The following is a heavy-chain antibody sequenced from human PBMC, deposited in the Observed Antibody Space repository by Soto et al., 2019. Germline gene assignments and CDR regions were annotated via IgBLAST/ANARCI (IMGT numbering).Heavy chain of an antibody. Sequence: GGSLRLSCAASGFTFSNAWMNWVRQAPGKGLEWVGRIKSKTDGGTTDYAAPVKGRFTIPRDDSKYKLYLQMNSLKTEDTAVYYCTAYNVSSSDRGFDYYYYGMDVWGQGTTVTVSS. D-gene: IGHD6-6*01. CDR3: TAYNVSSSDRGFDYYYYGMDV. J-gene: IGHJ6*02. V-gene: IGHV3-15*07. CDR1: GFTFSNAW. CDR2: IKSKTDGGTT.